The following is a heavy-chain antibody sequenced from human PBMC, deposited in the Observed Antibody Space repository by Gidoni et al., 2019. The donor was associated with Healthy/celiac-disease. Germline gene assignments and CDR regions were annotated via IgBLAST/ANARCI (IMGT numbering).Heavy chain of an antibody. CDR2: IIPILGIA. CDR3: ARDLAPLVSAVAGPVPFDY. V-gene: IGHV1-69*08. J-gene: IGHJ4*02. D-gene: IGHD6-19*01. CDR1: GGTFSSYT. Sequence: QVQLVQSGAEVKKPGSSVKVSCKASGGTFSSYTISWVRQAPGQGLEWMGRIIPILGIANYAQKFQGRVTITADKSTSTAYMELSSLRSEDTAVYYCARDLAPLVSAVAGPVPFDYWGQGTLVTVSS.